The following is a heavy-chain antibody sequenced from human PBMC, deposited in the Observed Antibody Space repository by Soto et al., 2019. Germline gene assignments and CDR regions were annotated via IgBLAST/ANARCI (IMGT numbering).Heavy chain of an antibody. J-gene: IGHJ4*01. CDR1: GGCISSYY. CDR3: ARSGPYADYCHY. D-gene: IGHD1-1*01. V-gene: IGHV4-59*01. Sequence: SETLSLTGTVSGGCISSYYCSWIRQPPGKGLEWIGYIYYSGSTNYNPSLKSRVTISVDTSKNQFSLKLSPVTAADTAVYYCARSGPYADYCHYWGNRTLVRVSS. CDR2: IYYSGST.